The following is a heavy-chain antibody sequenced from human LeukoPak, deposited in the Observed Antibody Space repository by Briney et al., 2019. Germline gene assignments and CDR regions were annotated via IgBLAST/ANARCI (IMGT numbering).Heavy chain of an antibody. Sequence: PGGSLRLSCAVSGFTVSSVYMSWVRQAPGKGLEWVSFIYSDGNTYYADSVKGRFTLSRDSSRSTLYLQMNSLRVDDTAVYYCAGDTHSSSWYDHWGQGTLVTVSS. J-gene: IGHJ5*02. CDR2: IYSDGNT. D-gene: IGHD6-19*01. CDR3: AGDTHSSSWYDH. V-gene: IGHV3-53*01. CDR1: GFTVSSVY.